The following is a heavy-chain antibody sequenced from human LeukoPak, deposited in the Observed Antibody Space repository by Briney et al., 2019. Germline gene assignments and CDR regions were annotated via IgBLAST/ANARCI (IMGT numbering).Heavy chain of an antibody. J-gene: IGHJ4*02. CDR3: AKGYSGYPSGGFYFDY. V-gene: IGHV3-23*01. Sequence: GGSLCLSCAASVFTFSSYAVSWVGRAPGTGLEWVSAISGSGGSTYYADSVKGRFTISRDNSKNTLYLQMNSLRAEDTAVYYCAKGYSGYPSGGFYFDYWGQGTLVTVSS. CDR1: VFTFSSYA. D-gene: IGHD5-12*01. CDR2: ISGSGGST.